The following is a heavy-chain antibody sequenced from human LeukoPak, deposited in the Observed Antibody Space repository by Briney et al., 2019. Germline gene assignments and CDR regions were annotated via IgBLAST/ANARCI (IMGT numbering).Heavy chain of an antibody. D-gene: IGHD2-2*01. V-gene: IGHV4-39*07. J-gene: IGHJ5*02. CDR2: IYYSGST. Sequence: SETLSPTCTVSGGSISSSSYYWGWIRQPPGKGLEWIGSIYYSGSTYYNPSLKSRVTISVDTSKNQFSLKLSSVTVADTAVYYCARVSIGGPRVVPAARRLKTYNWFDPWGQGTLVTVSS. CDR3: ARVSIGGPRVVPAARRLKTYNWFDP. CDR1: GGSISSSSYY.